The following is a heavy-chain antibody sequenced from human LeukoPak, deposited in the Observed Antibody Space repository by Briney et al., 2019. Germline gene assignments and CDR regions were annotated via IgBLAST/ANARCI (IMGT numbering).Heavy chain of an antibody. J-gene: IGHJ4*02. Sequence: SETLSLTCTVSGGPINSGDYYWVWLRQPPGKGLEWIGEINHSGSNNYNPSLKRRATISVDTSKNQFSLKLSSMTAANTAEYSGARAGGVTFGWVGGGRDYWGQGTLVTVSS. CDR2: INHSGSN. D-gene: IGHD3-10*01. CDR1: GGPINSGDYY. V-gene: IGHV4-39*07. CDR3: ARAGGVTFGWVGGGRDY.